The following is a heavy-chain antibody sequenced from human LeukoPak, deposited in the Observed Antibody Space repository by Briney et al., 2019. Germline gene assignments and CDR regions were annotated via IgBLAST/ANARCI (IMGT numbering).Heavy chain of an antibody. J-gene: IGHJ5*02. CDR2: ISDSGDTT. CDR1: GFTFSTYA. CDR3: ASAVDTVSTIWFDP. V-gene: IGHV3-23*01. Sequence: GGSLRLSCAASGFTFSTYAMNWVRQAPGKGLEWVSLISDSGDTTYYADSVKGRFTISRDNAKNTLYLQMNSLRAEDTAVYYCASAVDTVSTIWFDPWGQGTLVTVSS. D-gene: IGHD5-18*01.